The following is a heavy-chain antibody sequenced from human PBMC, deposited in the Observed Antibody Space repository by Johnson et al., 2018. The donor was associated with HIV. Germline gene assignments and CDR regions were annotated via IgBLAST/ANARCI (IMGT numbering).Heavy chain of an antibody. CDR2: ISSGGSSI. Sequence: QVQLVESGGDLVKPGGSLRLSCVASGFVFSDSHMSWIRQAPGKGLEWISYISSGGSSIYYADSVRGRFTISRDNSKNTLYLQMSSLRAEDTAVYYCARERIGYSSSGDVFDIWGQGTMVTVSS. D-gene: IGHD6-13*01. J-gene: IGHJ3*02. V-gene: IGHV3-11*04. CDR1: GFVFSDSH. CDR3: ARERIGYSSSGDVFDI.